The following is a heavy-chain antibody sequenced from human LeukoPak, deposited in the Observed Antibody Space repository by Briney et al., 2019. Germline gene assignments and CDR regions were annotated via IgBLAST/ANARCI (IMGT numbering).Heavy chain of an antibody. J-gene: IGHJ6*02. CDR2: ISYDGSNK. D-gene: IGHD3-10*01. V-gene: IGHV3-30*18. Sequence: GRSLRLSCAASGFTLSSYGMHWVRQAPGKGLEWVAVISYDGSNKYYADSVKGRFTISRDNSKNTLYLQMNSLRAEDTAVYYCAKDRYGSGSYYVYYYGMDVWGQGTTVTVSS. CDR1: GFTLSSYG. CDR3: AKDRYGSGSYYVYYYGMDV.